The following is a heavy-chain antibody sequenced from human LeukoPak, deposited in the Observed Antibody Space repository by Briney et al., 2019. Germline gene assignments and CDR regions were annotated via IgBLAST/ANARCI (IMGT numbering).Heavy chain of an antibody. CDR1: GLTFSSHA. CDR2: ISGSGGTT. V-gene: IGHV3-23*01. J-gene: IGHJ4*02. D-gene: IGHD4-17*01. Sequence: GGSLRLSCAASGLTFSSHAMSWVRRAPGKGLEWVSVISGSGGTTYYADSVKGRFTISRDNSKNTLSLQMNSLRAEDTAVYYCARDHPTTVTTKYWGQGTLVTVSS. CDR3: ARDHPTTVTTKY.